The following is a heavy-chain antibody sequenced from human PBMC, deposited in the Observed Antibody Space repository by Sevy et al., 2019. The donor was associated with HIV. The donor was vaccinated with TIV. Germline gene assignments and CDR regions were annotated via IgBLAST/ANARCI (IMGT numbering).Heavy chain of an antibody. Sequence: ASVKVSCKASGYTFTAYFLHWVRQAPGQGLEWMGRISPNSGATKYAQKFQGSVTMTRDTSSSTAYMAVTRLKSDDTALDYCARASGPTVGAYFDFWGQGTLVTVSS. CDR2: ISPNSGAT. J-gene: IGHJ4*02. D-gene: IGHD3-10*01. V-gene: IGHV1-2*06. CDR3: ARASGPTVGAYFDF. CDR1: GYTFTAYF.